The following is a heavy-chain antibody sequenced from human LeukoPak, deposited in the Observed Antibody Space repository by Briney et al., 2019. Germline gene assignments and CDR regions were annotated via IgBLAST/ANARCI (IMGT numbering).Heavy chain of an antibody. CDR1: GGTFSSYA. CDR2: IVPIFGTA. J-gene: IGHJ4*02. Sequence: ASVKVSCKASGGTFSSYAISWVRQAPGQGLEWMGGIVPIFGTANNAQKFQGRVTITADESTSTAYMELSSLRSEDTAVYYCAARIAAAGTQPFDYWGQGTLVTVSS. CDR3: AARIAAAGTQPFDY. V-gene: IGHV1-69*13. D-gene: IGHD6-13*01.